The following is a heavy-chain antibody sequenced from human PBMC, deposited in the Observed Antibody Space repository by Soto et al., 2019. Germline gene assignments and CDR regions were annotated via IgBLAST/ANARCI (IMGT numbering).Heavy chain of an antibody. CDR2: ISGNNGNT. D-gene: IGHD5-18*01. V-gene: IGHV1-18*01. CDR3: ARDDSAMTFPFDY. Sequence: QVQLVQSGTEVKKPGASVKVSCKAYGYAFFSYGISWVRQAPGEGLEWVGWISGNNGNTNYAQKFQGRVSMTTDTATSTAYMELRSLRSDDTAAYYCARDDSAMTFPFDYWGQGTLATVSS. CDR1: GYAFFSYG. J-gene: IGHJ4*02.